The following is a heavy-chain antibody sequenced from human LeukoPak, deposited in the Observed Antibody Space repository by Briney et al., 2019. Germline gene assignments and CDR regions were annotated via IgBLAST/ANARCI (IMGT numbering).Heavy chain of an antibody. CDR3: ARGKAVAGTSWFDP. Sequence: PSETLSLTCTVSGDSISSGDYYWSWIRQPAGKGLEWIGRISSSGSTNYNPSLKSRVTISVDTSKNQFSLKLSSVTAADTAVYYCARGKAVAGTSWFDPWGQGTLVTVSS. D-gene: IGHD6-19*01. J-gene: IGHJ5*02. CDR1: GDSISSGDYY. V-gene: IGHV4-61*02. CDR2: ISSSGST.